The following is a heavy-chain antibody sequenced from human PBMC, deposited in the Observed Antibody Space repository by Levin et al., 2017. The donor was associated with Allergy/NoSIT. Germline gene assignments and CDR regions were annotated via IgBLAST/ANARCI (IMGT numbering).Heavy chain of an antibody. V-gene: IGHV3-23*01. CDR1: GFTFSSYA. CDR3: AGGWYEGYFDY. Sequence: GESLRISCAASGFTFSSYAMSWVRQAPGKGLEWVSAISGSGGSTYYADSVKGRFTLSRDNSKNTLYLQMNSLRAEDTAVYYCAGGWYEGYFDYWGQGTLVTVSS. D-gene: IGHD6-19*01. J-gene: IGHJ4*02. CDR2: ISGSGGST.